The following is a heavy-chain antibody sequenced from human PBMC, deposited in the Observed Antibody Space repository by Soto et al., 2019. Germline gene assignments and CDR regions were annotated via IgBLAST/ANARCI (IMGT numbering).Heavy chain of an antibody. CDR2: IYPSGTT. D-gene: IGHD3-16*01. CDR1: GLSVSSHY. J-gene: IGHJ6*02. V-gene: IGHV3-53*01. Sequence: EVHLVESGGGLIQPGGSLRLSCAASGLSVSSHYMTWVRQTPGKVLEWVSTIYPSGTTFYADTVKGRFAVSRDISNNTLYLEMNSLRVEDTAVYYCAKDAPAYKFYGVDVWGLGTTVTVSS. CDR3: AKDAPAYKFYGVDV.